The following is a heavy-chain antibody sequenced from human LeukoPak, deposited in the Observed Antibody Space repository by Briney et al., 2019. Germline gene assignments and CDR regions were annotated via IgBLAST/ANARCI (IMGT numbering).Heavy chain of an antibody. CDR2: ISSNGGST. Sequence: GGSLRLSCAASGFTFSSYWMHWVRQAPGKGLEYVSAISSNGGSTYYADSVKGRFTISRDNSKNTLYLQMSSLRAEDTAVYYCVKGPLAAAGTIFDYWGQGTLVTVSS. D-gene: IGHD6-13*01. CDR1: GFTFSSYW. CDR3: VKGPLAAAGTIFDY. J-gene: IGHJ4*02. V-gene: IGHV3-64D*09.